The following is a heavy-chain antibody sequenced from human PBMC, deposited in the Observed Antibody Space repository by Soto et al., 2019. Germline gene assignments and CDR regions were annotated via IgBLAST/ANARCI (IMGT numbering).Heavy chain of an antibody. J-gene: IGHJ4*02. D-gene: IGHD3-10*01. Sequence: SETLSLTCTVSGGSISGYYWSWIRRPPGKGLEFIGNVYFSGYTNYNPSLKSRVTMSVDTSKNQFSLKLRSVTAADTAVYYCARGSGSTFDYWGQGTLVTVSS. V-gene: IGHV4-59*01. CDR2: VYFSGYT. CDR3: ARGSGSTFDY. CDR1: GGSISGYY.